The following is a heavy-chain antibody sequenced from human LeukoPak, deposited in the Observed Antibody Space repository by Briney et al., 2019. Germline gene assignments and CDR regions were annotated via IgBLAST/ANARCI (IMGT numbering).Heavy chain of an antibody. J-gene: IGHJ4*02. Sequence: GGPLRFSCAALGFTFSSYSMNWFGKAPGKGLEWVSSISSSSSYIYYADSVKGRFTISRDNAKNSLYLQMNSLRAEDTAVYYCARDWVRGPNDYWGQGTLVTVSS. CDR2: ISSSSSYI. CDR3: ARDWVRGPNDY. D-gene: IGHD3-10*01. V-gene: IGHV3-21*01. CDR1: GFTFSSYS.